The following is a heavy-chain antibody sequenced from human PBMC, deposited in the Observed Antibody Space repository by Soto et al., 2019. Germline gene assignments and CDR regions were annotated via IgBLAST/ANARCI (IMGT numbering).Heavy chain of an antibody. CDR2: INHSGST. V-gene: IGHV4-34*01. D-gene: IGHD3-3*02. J-gene: IGHJ3*02. Sequence: PSETLSLTCAVYGGSFSGYYWSWIRQPPGKGLEWIGEINHSGSTNYNPSLKSRVTISVDTSKNQFSLKLSSVTAADTAVYYCAREGRLIGIFGVVMPQTGALDIWGQGTMVT. CDR1: GGSFSGYY. CDR3: AREGRLIGIFGVVMPQTGALDI.